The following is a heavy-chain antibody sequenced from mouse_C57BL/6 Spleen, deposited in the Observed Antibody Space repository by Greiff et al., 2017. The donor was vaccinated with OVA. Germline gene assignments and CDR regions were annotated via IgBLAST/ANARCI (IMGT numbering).Heavy chain of an antibody. J-gene: IGHJ2*01. CDR3: ARGTERDYFDY. Sequence: QVQLQQPGAELVRPGSSVKLSCKASGYTFTSYWMHWVKQRPIQGLEWIGNIDPSDSETHYNQKFKDKATLTVDKSSSTAYMQLSSLTSEDSAVYYCARGTERDYFDYWGQGTTLTVSS. V-gene: IGHV1-52*01. D-gene: IGHD3-3*01. CDR1: GYTFTSYW. CDR2: IDPSDSET.